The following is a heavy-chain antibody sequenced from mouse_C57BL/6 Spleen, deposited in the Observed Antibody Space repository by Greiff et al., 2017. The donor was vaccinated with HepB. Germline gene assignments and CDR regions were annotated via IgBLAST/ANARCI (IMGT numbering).Heavy chain of an antibody. Sequence: EVKLMESGPELVKPGASVKISCKASGYSFTDYNMNWVKQSNGKSLEWIGVINPNYGTTSYNQKFKGKATLTVDQSSSTAYMQLNSLTSEDSAVYYCARSRDYGSRPYWYFDVWGTGTTVTVSS. D-gene: IGHD1-1*01. CDR1: GYSFTDYN. CDR2: INPNYGTT. V-gene: IGHV1-39*01. J-gene: IGHJ1*03. CDR3: ARSRDYGSRPYWYFDV.